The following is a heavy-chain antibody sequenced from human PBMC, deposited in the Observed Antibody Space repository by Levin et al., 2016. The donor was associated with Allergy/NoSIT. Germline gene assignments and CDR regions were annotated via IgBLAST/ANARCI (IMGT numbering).Heavy chain of an antibody. CDR3: ARLPYSGSYHAFDI. D-gene: IGHD1-26*01. CDR2: IDPSDSYT. J-gene: IGHJ3*02. V-gene: IGHV5-10-1*01. Sequence: VRQMPGKGLEWMGRIDPSDSYTDYSPSFQGHVTISADKSISTAYLQWSSLKASDTAMYYCARLPYSGSYHAFDIWGQGTMVTVSS.